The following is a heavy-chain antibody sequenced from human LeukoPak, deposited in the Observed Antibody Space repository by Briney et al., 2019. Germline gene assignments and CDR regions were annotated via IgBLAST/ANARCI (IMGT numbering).Heavy chain of an antibody. CDR3: ASLRWYGFDY. CDR1: GGSISSGGYS. Sequence: PSQTLSLTCAVSGGSISSGGYSWSWIRQPPGKGLEWIGYIYHSGSTYYNPSLKSRVTISVDRSKNQFSLKLSSVTAADTAVYYCASLRWYGFDYWGQRTLVTVSS. V-gene: IGHV4-30-2*01. J-gene: IGHJ4*02. CDR2: IYHSGST. D-gene: IGHD4-23*01.